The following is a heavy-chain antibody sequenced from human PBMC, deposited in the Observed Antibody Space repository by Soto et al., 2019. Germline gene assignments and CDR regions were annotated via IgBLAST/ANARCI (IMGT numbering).Heavy chain of an antibody. CDR1: GDSVSSNSAA. Sequence: SQTLSLTCAISGDSVSSNSAAWNWIRQSPSRGLGWLGRTYYRSKWYNDYAVSVKSRITINPDTSKNQFSLQLNSVTPEDTAVYYCARSEGIAVAGTVWFDPWGQGTLVTVSS. CDR3: ARSEGIAVAGTVWFDP. J-gene: IGHJ5*02. CDR2: TYYRSKWYN. D-gene: IGHD6-19*01. V-gene: IGHV6-1*01.